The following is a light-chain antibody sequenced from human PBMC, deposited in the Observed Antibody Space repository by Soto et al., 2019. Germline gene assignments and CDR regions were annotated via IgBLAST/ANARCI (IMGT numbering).Light chain of an antibody. V-gene: IGLV2-18*01. CDR2: EVS. CDR1: SSDVGSYNR. J-gene: IGLJ1*01. Sequence: QSALTQPPSVSGSPGQSVTISCTGTSSDVGSYNRVSWYQQPPGTAPKVMIYEVSNRPSGVPDRFSGSKSGNTASLTIYGLQAEDEADYYCSLYTSSSTYVFVTGTKVTVL. CDR3: SLYTSSSTYV.